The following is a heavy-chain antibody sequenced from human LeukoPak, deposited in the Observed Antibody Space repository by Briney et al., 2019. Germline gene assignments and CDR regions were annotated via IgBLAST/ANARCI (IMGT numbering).Heavy chain of an antibody. V-gene: IGHV4-34*01. J-gene: IGHJ6*03. Sequence: SETLSLTCAVYGGSFSGYYWSWIRQPPGKGLEWIGEINHSGSTNYNPSLKSRVTISVDTSKNQFTLKLSFVTAADTAVYYCARRALAARNYYYYYMDVWGKGTTVTVSS. CDR2: INHSGST. D-gene: IGHD6-6*01. CDR3: ARRALAARNYYYYYMDV. CDR1: GGSFSGYY.